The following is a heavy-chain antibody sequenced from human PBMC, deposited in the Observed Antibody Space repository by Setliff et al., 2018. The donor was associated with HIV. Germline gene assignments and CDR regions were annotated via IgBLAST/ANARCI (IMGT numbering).Heavy chain of an antibody. J-gene: IGHJ4*02. CDR3: ASTYIYSPHPFDY. D-gene: IGHD3-9*01. CDR1: GGSISNSRYY. V-gene: IGHV4-39*01. CDR2: IYYSGST. Sequence: SETLSLTCTVSGGSISNSRYYWSWIRQPPGKGLEWIGSIYYSGSTYYNPSLKSRVTISVDTSKNQFSLKLSSVTAADAAVYYCASTYIYSPHPFDYWGQGTLVTVSS.